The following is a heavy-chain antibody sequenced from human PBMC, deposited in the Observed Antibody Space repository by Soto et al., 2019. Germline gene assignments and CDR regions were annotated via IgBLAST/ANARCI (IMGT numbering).Heavy chain of an antibody. CDR2: ISYDGSNK. Sequence: QVQLVESGGGVVQPGRSLRLSCAASGFTFSSYGMHWVRQAPGKGLEWVAVISYDGSNKYYADSVKGRFTISRDNSKNTLYLQMNSLRAEDTAVYYCAKGGRWLRFLTDYWGQGTLVTVSS. CDR1: GFTFSSYG. CDR3: AKGGRWLRFLTDY. V-gene: IGHV3-30*18. D-gene: IGHD5-12*01. J-gene: IGHJ4*02.